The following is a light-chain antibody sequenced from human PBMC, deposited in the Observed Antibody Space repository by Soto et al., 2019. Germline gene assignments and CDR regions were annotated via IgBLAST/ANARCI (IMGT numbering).Light chain of an antibody. CDR3: SSSAGSSTLV. CDR1: SSDVGNYNL. CDR2: EVT. Sequence: QSALTQPASVSGSPGQSITISCTGTSSDVGNYNLVSWYQQHPGKAPKLMIYEVTKRPSGVSNRFSGSKSGNTASLTISGLQAEDEADYYCSSSAGSSTLVFGGGTQLTVL. J-gene: IGLJ7*01. V-gene: IGLV2-23*02.